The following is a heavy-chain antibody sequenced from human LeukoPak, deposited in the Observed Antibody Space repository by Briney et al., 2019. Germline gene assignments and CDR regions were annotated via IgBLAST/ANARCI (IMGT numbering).Heavy chain of an antibody. V-gene: IGHV3-23*01. CDR3: AKEWWSSSSPLHFDY. CDR2: LSASGTNT. CDR1: GFSFSSYA. D-gene: IGHD6-6*01. Sequence: GGSLRLSCAASGFSFSSYAMSWVRQAPGKGLELVSGLSASGTNTYYTDSVKGRFTISRDNSKNTLYLQMNSLRAEDTALYYCAKEWWSSSSPLHFDYWGQGTLVTVSS. J-gene: IGHJ4*02.